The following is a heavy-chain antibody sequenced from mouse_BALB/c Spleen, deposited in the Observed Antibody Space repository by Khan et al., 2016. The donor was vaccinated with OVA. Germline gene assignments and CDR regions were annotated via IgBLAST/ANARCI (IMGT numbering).Heavy chain of an antibody. V-gene: IGHV5-6*01. CDR1: GFTFSTYG. J-gene: IGHJ3*01. D-gene: IGHD1-1*01. CDR2: VSTGGHYT. CDR3: ARLAYYYGSEGFAY. Sequence: EVQLVESGGDVVKPGGSLKLSCAASGFTFSTYGMSWVRQTPDKRLEWVATVSTGGHYTYYPDTVKGRFTISRDNVKNTLYLQMNSLKSEDTAMFYCARLAYYYGSEGFAYWGQGTLVTVSS.